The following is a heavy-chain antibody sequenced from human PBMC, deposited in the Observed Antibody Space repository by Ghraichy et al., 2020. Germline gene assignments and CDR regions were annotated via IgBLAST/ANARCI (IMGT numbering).Heavy chain of an antibody. Sequence: ASVKVSCKASGYTFTSYGISWVRQAPGQGLEWMGWISAYNGNTNYAQKLQGRVTMTTDTSTSTAYMELRSLRSDDTAVYYCARAVKRSYYDFWSGPRIYGMDVWGQGTTVTVSS. CDR2: ISAYNGNT. J-gene: IGHJ6*02. CDR3: ARAVKRSYYDFWSGPRIYGMDV. CDR1: GYTFTSYG. V-gene: IGHV1-18*04. D-gene: IGHD3-3*01.